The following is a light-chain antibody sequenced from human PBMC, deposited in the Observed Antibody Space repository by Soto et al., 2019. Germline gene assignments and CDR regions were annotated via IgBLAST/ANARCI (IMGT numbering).Light chain of an antibody. V-gene: IGLV2-14*01. J-gene: IGLJ3*02. CDR3: SAYTVRSTLV. CDR1: MRDVGAYNL. Sequence: QSVLTQPASVSGSTGQSITISCSGTMRDVGAYNLVSWYQQHPGTAPKLIIYEVRNRPSGISSRFSGSRSGNTASLTISGLQPEEEGDYYCSAYTVRSTLVFGGGTK. CDR2: EVR.